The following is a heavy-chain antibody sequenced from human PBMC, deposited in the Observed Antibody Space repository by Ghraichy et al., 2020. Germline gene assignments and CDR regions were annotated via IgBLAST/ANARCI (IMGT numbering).Heavy chain of an antibody. J-gene: IGHJ4*02. CDR2: ISYDGSNK. V-gene: IGHV3-30*18. Sequence: GGSLRLSCAASGLTLSSYGMHWVRQAPGKGLEWVAVISYDGSNKYYANSVKVRFTISRDNSKNTLYLQMNSLRPAETALYYCAKGHLHYYDSSGYVGYFNYWGQGTLVTVAS. CDR3: AKGHLHYYDSSGYVGYFNY. D-gene: IGHD3-22*01. CDR1: GLTLSSYG.